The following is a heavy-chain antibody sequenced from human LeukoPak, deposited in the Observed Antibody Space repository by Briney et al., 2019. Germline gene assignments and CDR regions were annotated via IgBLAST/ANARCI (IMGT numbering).Heavy chain of an antibody. V-gene: IGHV4-34*01. J-gene: IGHJ4*02. Sequence: SETLSLTCAVYGGSFSGYYWTWIRQPPGKGLEWIGEINHSRSTKYSPSLKSRVTISVDTSKNQFSLTLSSVTAADTAVYYCARVARCTSCFDVDYWGQGTLVTVSS. CDR1: GGSFSGYY. CDR3: ARVARCTSCFDVDY. CDR2: INHSRST. D-gene: IGHD2-2*01.